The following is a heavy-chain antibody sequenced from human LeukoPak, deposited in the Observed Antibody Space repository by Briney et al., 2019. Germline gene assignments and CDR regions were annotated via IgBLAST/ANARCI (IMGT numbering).Heavy chain of an antibody. V-gene: IGHV3-23*01. D-gene: IGHD2-2*01. CDR1: GFTFSSYS. Sequence: GGSLRLSCAASGFTFSSYSMNWVRQAPGKGLEWVSAITGSGGSTYYADSVKGRFTISRDNSKNMLYLQMNSLRAEDTAVYYCAKGVGYCSSTSCYPWYFDYWGQGTLVTVAS. J-gene: IGHJ4*02. CDR3: AKGVGYCSSTSCYPWYFDY. CDR2: ITGSGGST.